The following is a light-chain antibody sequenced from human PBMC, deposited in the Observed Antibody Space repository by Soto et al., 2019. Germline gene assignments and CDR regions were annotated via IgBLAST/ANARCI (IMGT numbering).Light chain of an antibody. CDR2: KAS. J-gene: IGKJ1*01. CDR1: QSISNR. V-gene: IGKV1-5*03. CDR3: QQYDSYPRT. Sequence: DIQMTQSPSTLSASVGDRVTITCRASQSISNRLAWYQQKPGKAPNLLIYKASTLEGGVPSRFSASGSGTEFTLTISCLQPDDFATYYCQQYDSYPRTFGRGTKVEIK.